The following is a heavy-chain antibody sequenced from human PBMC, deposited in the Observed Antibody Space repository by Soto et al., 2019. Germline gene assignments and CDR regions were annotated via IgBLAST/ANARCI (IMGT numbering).Heavy chain of an antibody. V-gene: IGHV1-18*01. D-gene: IGHD5-12*01. CDR2: ISAYNGNT. Sequence: ASVKVSCKASGYTFTSYGISWVRQAPGQGLEWMGWISAYNGNTNYAQKLQGRVTMTTDTSTSTAYMELRSLRSEDTAVYYCARFGRGGRGYSGYDPSFDYWGQGTLVTVSS. CDR3: ARFGRGGRGYSGYDPSFDY. J-gene: IGHJ4*02. CDR1: GYTFTSYG.